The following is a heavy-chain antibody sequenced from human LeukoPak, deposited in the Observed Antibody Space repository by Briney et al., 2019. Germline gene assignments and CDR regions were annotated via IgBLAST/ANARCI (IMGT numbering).Heavy chain of an antibody. D-gene: IGHD6-13*01. Sequence: GGSLRLSCAASGFTFSSYAMHWVRQAPGKGLEWVAVISYDGSNKYYADSVKGRFSISRDNSKNTLDLQMNSLRAEDTAVYYCARGSSSSWPYAFDIWGQGTMVTVSS. J-gene: IGHJ3*02. CDR1: GFTFSSYA. CDR3: ARGSSSSWPYAFDI. CDR2: ISYDGSNK. V-gene: IGHV3-30-3*01.